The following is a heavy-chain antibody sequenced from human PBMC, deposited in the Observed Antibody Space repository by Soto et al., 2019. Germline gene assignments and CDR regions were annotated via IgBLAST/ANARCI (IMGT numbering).Heavy chain of an antibody. CDR1: GYTFTSYD. CDR3: ARERTGTTSNWFDT. J-gene: IGHJ5*02. D-gene: IGHD1-7*01. CDR2: MNPNSGNT. V-gene: IGHV1-8*01. Sequence: QVQLVQSGAEVKKPGASVKVSCKASGYTFTSYDINWVRQATGQGLEWMGWMNPNSGNTGYAQKFQGRVTMTRNTSMSTAYMELSSLRSEDRAVYYCARERTGTTSNWFDTGGQGTLVTFSS.